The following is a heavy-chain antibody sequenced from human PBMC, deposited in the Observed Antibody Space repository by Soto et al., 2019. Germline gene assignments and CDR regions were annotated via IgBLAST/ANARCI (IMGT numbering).Heavy chain of an antibody. D-gene: IGHD6-13*01. CDR1: GGSISSGGYY. Sequence: QVQLQESGPGLVKPSQTLSLTCTVSGGSISSGGYYWSWIRQHPGKGLEWIGYIYYSGSTYYNPSLKSRVTISVDTSKNQFSLKLSSVTAADTAVYYCARAGGYSSSWDDDYYYGMDVWGQGTTVTVSS. J-gene: IGHJ6*02. V-gene: IGHV4-31*03. CDR3: ARAGGYSSSWDDDYYYGMDV. CDR2: IYYSGST.